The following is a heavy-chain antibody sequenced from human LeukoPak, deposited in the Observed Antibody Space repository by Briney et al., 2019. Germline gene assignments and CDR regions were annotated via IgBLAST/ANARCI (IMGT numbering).Heavy chain of an antibody. D-gene: IGHD6-19*01. Sequence: GGSLRLSCAASRFTSSTYHMHWVRQAPGKGLEWVAFIHNDGTNKYYVDSVRGRFTISRDNSKNTLFLQMNSLRTEDTAVYYCATLAVVATWGQGILVTVSS. CDR2: IHNDGTNK. CDR1: RFTSSTYH. CDR3: ATLAVVAT. V-gene: IGHV3-30*02. J-gene: IGHJ4*02.